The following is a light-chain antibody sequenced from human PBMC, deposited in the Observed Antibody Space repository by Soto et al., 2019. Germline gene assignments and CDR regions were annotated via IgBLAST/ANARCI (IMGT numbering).Light chain of an antibody. CDR1: QGIRHD. J-gene: IGKJ4*01. Sequence: AIEMTPSPSSLSVSVGDRVTITCRASQGIRHDLGWYQQKPGKAPELLIYAASILQSGVPSRFSGSGSGTDFTLTITSLQPEDFAIYYCLQDYTYPRTFGGGTKVDIK. CDR2: AAS. V-gene: IGKV1-6*01. CDR3: LQDYTYPRT.